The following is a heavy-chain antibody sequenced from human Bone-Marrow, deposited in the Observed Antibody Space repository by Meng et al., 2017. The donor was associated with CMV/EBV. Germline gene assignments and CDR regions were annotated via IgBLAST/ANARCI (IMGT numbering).Heavy chain of an antibody. CDR2: ISSSGSTI. D-gene: IGHD4-23*01. V-gene: IGHV3-11*04. CDR3: ATVVTLLSY. Sequence: GESLKISCAASGFTFSNAWMSWVRQAPGKGLEWVSYISSSGSTIYYADSVKGRFTISRDNAKNSLYLQMNSLRAEDTAVYYCATVVTLLSYWGQGTLVTVSS. CDR1: GFTFSNAW. J-gene: IGHJ4*02.